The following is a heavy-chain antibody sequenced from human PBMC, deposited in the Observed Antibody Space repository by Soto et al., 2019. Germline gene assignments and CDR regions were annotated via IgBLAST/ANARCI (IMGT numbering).Heavy chain of an antibody. J-gene: IGHJ4*02. CDR2: IYSLGNT. CDR1: GGYISSSSYY. D-gene: IGHD3-22*01. Sequence: PSETLSLTCTVSGGYISSSSYYWGWIRQPPGQGLEWLGTIYSLGNTYYNPSLKSRVTISVDKSKSQLFLKLSSVTAPDTAVYYCARQIYDSSGYYYAYWGQGILVTVSS. CDR3: ARQIYDSSGYYYAY. V-gene: IGHV4-39*01.